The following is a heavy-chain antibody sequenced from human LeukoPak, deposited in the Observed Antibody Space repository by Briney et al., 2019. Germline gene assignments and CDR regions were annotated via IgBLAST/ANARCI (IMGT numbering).Heavy chain of an antibody. V-gene: IGHV3-48*04. J-gene: IGHJ4*02. CDR1: GFTFSSYS. D-gene: IGHD4-23*01. CDR3: ARFLPDYGGNGYFDY. Sequence: GGSLRLSCAASGFTFSSYSMNWVRQAPGKGLEWVSYISSGSGSSIYYADSVKGRFTISRDNAKNSLYLQMNSLRAEDTAVYYCARFLPDYGGNGYFDYWGQGTLVTVSS. CDR2: ISSGSGSSI.